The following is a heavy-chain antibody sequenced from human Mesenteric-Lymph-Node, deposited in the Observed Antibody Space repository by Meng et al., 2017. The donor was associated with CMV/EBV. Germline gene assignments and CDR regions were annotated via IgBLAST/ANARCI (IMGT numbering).Heavy chain of an antibody. CDR1: GGSVNLNAYY. CDR3: ARGRDSNFYVDY. V-gene: IGHV4-61*03. D-gene: IGHD3-22*01. J-gene: IGHJ4*02. Sequence: SETLSLTCSVSGGSVNLNAYYWSWVRQPPGQGLEWIGYIFYSGSTKYNPSLRSRGTISVDTSKTHFSLDLSSVTAADSAVYYCARGRDSNFYVDYWGQGTMVTVSS. CDR2: IFYSGST.